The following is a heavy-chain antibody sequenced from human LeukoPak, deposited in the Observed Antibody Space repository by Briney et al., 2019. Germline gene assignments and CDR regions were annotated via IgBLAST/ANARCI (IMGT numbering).Heavy chain of an antibody. CDR3: ARDLAAGTSWFDP. V-gene: IGHV3-66*01. CDR2: IYSGGST. D-gene: IGHD6-13*01. Sequence: GGSLRLSCAASGFTVSSNYMSWVRQAPGKGLKWVSVIYSGGSTYYADSVKGRFTISRDNSKNTLYLQMNSLRAEDTAVYYCARDLAAGTSWFDPWGQGTLVTVSS. CDR1: GFTVSSNY. J-gene: IGHJ5*02.